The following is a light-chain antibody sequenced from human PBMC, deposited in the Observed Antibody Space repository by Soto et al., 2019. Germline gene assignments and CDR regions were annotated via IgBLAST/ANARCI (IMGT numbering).Light chain of an antibody. V-gene: IGKV3-15*01. J-gene: IGKJ2*02. CDR1: QSVSSN. Sequence: EIVMTQSPATLSVSPGERATLSCRASQSVSSNLAWYQQKPGQAPRLLIYGASTRATGIPARFSGSGSVTEFTLTISSLQSEDFAVYYCQQYNTWPPWTFGQGTKLEIK. CDR2: GAS. CDR3: QQYNTWPPWT.